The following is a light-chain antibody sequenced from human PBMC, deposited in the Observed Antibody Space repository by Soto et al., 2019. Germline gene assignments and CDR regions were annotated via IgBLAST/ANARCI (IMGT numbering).Light chain of an antibody. CDR2: DAS. Sequence: EIVLTQSPATLSLSPGERATLSCRASQSVSNYLAWYQQTPGQAPRLLIYDASNRATGIPARFSGSGSGTDFTLTISSLEPEAFAVYFCQQHRTFGPGTKVDIK. J-gene: IGKJ3*01. CDR3: QQHRT. V-gene: IGKV3-11*01. CDR1: QSVSNY.